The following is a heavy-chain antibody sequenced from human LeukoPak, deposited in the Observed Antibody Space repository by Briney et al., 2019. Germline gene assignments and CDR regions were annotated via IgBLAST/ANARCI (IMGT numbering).Heavy chain of an antibody. J-gene: IGHJ5*02. CDR1: GESFNNFQ. V-gene: IGHV4-34*01. CDR2: IDHTGST. Sequence: SETLSLTCAVYGESFNNFQWSWIRQPPGKALEGIGEIDHTGSTNYNASLKGRLTISVDPSKNQFSLKLRSVTAADTAIYYCARLRCADCYPNWLHPWGQGTLVTVSS. CDR3: ARLRCADCYPNWLHP. D-gene: IGHD2-21*02.